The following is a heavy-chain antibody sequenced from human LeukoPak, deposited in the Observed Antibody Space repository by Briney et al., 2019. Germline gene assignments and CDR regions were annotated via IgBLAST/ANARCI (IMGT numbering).Heavy chain of an antibody. CDR2: ISAYNGNT. CDR1: GYTFTSYG. CDR3: ARDPDKYSSGWYWGYWYFDL. J-gene: IGHJ2*01. Sequence: ASVKVSCKASGYTFTSYGISWVRQAPGQGLGWMGWISAYNGNTNYAQKLQGRVTMTTDTSTSTAYMELRSLRSDDTAVYYCARDPDKYSSGWYWGYWYFDLWGRGTLVTVSS. D-gene: IGHD6-19*01. V-gene: IGHV1-18*01.